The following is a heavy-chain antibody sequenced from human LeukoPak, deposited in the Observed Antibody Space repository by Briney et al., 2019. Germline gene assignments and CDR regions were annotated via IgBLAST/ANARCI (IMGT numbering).Heavy chain of an antibody. CDR3: AKVVEYSSSSAQSY. CDR1: GFTFSSYG. J-gene: IGHJ4*02. CDR2: IRYDGSNK. D-gene: IGHD6-6*01. Sequence: GGSLRLSCAASGFTFSSYGMHWVRQAPGKGLEWVAFIRYDGSNKYYADSVKGRFTISRDNSKNTLYLQMNSLRAEDTAVYYCAKVVEYSSSSAQSYWGQGTLVTVSS. V-gene: IGHV3-30*02.